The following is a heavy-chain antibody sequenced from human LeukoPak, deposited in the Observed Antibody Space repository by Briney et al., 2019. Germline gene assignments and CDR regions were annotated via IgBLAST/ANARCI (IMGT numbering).Heavy chain of an antibody. CDR1: GGSISSSNW. CDR2: ICHSGST. V-gene: IGHV4-4*02. CDR3: ARGYYDILTGYYFDY. Sequence: SETLSLTCAVSGGSISSSNWWSWARQPPGKGLEWIGEICHSGSTSYNPSLKSRVTISVDKSKNQFSLKLSSVTAADTAVYYCARGYYDILTGYYFDYWGQGTLVTVSS. J-gene: IGHJ4*02. D-gene: IGHD3-9*01.